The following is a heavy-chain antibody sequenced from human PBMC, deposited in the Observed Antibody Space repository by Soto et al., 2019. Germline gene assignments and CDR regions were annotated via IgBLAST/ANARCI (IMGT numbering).Heavy chain of an antibody. CDR3: ARRVRADEVVTANNWLDP. CDR1: GDSISSYY. J-gene: IGHJ5*02. V-gene: IGHV4-4*09. CDR2: IFNSGST. Sequence: QVQLQESGPGLVKPSETLSLTCTVSGDSISSYYWNWIRQPPGKGLEWIGHIFNSGSTGYNPSLNSRVTISVDTTKNLFSLKLSSVTAADMAVYSCARRVRADEVVTANNWLDPWGQGTLVTVSS. D-gene: IGHD3-22*01.